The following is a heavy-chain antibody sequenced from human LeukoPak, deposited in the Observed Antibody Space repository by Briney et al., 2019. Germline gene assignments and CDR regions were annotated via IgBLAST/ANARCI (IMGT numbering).Heavy chain of an antibody. D-gene: IGHD1-26*01. CDR1: GYSISSGYY. J-gene: IGHJ4*02. CDR3: ARLSADSGWIYY. V-gene: IGHV4-38-2*01. CDR2: SYHSEST. Sequence: SETLSLTCAVSGYSISSGYYWGWIRQPPGKGLGWIGSSYHSESTYCNPSVKSRLTISVDMSKNHFSLQLTSLTTGDGAVFSVARLSADSGWIYYWGQGTLVTVSS.